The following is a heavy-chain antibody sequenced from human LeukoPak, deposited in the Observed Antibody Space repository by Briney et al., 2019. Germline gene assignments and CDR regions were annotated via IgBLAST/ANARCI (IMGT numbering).Heavy chain of an antibody. D-gene: IGHD3-22*01. V-gene: IGHV4-59*01. J-gene: IGHJ6*04. Sequence: SETLSLTCTVSGGSISSYYWSWIRQPPGKGLEWIGYIYYSGSTNYNPSLESRVTISVDTSKNQFSLKLSSVTAADTAVYYCARTSYYDSSGYPTAGPCGMDVWCCGTTVIVSS. CDR2: IYYSGST. CDR1: GGSISSYY. CDR3: ARTSYYDSSGYPTAGPCGMDV.